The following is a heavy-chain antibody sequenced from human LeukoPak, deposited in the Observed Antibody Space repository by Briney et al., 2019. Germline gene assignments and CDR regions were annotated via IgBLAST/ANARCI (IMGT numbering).Heavy chain of an antibody. J-gene: IGHJ4*02. CDR3: ARGRLYTAMVN. D-gene: IGHD5-18*01. CDR1: GYSISSGYY. CDR2: LYHSGST. V-gene: IGHV4-38-2*02. Sequence: KTSETLSLTCTVSGYSISSGYYWGWIRQPPGKGLEWIGSLYHSGSTYYNPSLKSRVTISVDTSKNQFSLNLSSVTAADTAVYYCARGRLYTAMVNWGQGTLVTVSS.